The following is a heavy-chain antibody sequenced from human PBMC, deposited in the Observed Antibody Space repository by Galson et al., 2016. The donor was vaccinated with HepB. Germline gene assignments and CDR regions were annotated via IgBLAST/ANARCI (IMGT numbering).Heavy chain of an antibody. D-gene: IGHD1-1*01. CDR1: GGTFSSYP. J-gene: IGHJ3*02. V-gene: IGHV1-69*06. Sequence: SVKVSCKASGGTFSSYPITWVRQAPGQGPEWMGGIIPIFGTANYAQKFQDRVTITADKYTSTAYMALRSLRSEDTAFYYCASVHPSLPTDAFDIWGQGTLVTVSS. CDR2: IIPIFGTA. CDR3: ASVHPSLPTDAFDI.